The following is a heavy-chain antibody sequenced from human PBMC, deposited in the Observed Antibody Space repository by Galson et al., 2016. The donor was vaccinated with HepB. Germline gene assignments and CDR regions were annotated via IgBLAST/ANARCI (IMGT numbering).Heavy chain of an antibody. CDR1: GFTFGSYA. CDR3: AKGAAGGTYSALDY. V-gene: IGHV3-23*01. CDR2: ISSSGGTT. J-gene: IGHJ4*02. D-gene: IGHD1-26*01. Sequence: SLRLSCAAPGFTFGSYAMTWIRQAPGKGLEWVSSISSSGGTTYYTDSVKGRFTISRDGSESTLYVHMNGLRVEDTAVYYCAKGAAGGTYSALDYWGRGALVTVSS.